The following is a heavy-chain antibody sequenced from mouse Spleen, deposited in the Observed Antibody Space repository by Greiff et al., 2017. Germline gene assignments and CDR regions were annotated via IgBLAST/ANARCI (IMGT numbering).Heavy chain of an antibody. CDR3: ARPRSTMITTGAMDY. CDR2: IYPGDGDT. J-gene: IGHJ4*01. D-gene: IGHD2-4*01. CDR1: GYAFSSSW. Sequence: QVQLQQSGPELVKPGASVKISCKASGYAFSSSWMNWVKQRPGKGLEWIGRIYPGDGDTNYNGKFKGKATLTADKSSSTAYMQLSSLTSEDSAVYFCARPRSTMITTGAMDYWGQGTSVTVSS. V-gene: IGHV1-82*01.